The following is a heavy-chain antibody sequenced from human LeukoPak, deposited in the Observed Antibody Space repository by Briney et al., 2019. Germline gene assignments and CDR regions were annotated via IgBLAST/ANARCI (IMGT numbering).Heavy chain of an antibody. J-gene: IGHJ4*02. CDR3: ASLDDYDFWSGPAPPKDY. CDR1: GFTLENYA. V-gene: IGHV3-23*01. Sequence: GGSLRLSCGASGFTLENYAINWVRQAPGKGLEWVSAISNSEVSSITESGDGTYHADSVKGRFTISRDSSKNTVSLQMNSLRAEDTAVYYCASLDDYDFWSGPAPPKDYWGQGTLVTVSS. CDR2: ISNSEVSSITESGDGT. D-gene: IGHD3-3*01.